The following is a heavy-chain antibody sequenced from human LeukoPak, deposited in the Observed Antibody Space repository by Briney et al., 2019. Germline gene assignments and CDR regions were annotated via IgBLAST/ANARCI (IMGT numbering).Heavy chain of an antibody. CDR3: ARSSEGRYYYDSSGFSYYYYYMDV. Sequence: SETLTLTCTVSGGSISSYYWSWIRQPPGKGLEWIGYIYYSGSTYYNPSLRSRVTISVDTSKNQFSLKLSSVTAADTAVYYCARSSEGRYYYDSSGFSYYYYYMDVWGKGTTVTISS. D-gene: IGHD3-22*01. J-gene: IGHJ6*03. CDR2: IYYSGST. CDR1: GGSISSYY. V-gene: IGHV4-59*01.